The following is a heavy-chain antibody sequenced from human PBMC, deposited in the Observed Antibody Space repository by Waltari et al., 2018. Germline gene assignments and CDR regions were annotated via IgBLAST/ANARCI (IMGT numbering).Heavy chain of an antibody. Sequence: QVQLQESGPGLVKPSETLSLTCAVSGYSISSGYYWGWIRQPPGKGLEWIGSIYHSGSTYYNPSLKSRVTISVDTSKNQFSLKLSSVTAADTAVYYCARHPGGSSDYWGQGTLVTVSS. J-gene: IGHJ4*02. V-gene: IGHV4-38-2*01. CDR1: GYSISSGYY. CDR2: IYHSGST. D-gene: IGHD1-26*01. CDR3: ARHPGGSSDY.